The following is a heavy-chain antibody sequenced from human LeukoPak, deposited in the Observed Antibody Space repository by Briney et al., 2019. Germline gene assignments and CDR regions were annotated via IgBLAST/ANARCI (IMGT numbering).Heavy chain of an antibody. CDR2: ISSNGDST. CDR3: VREVAAAGTDNKYYFDY. Sequence: PGGSLRLSCSASGFTFSSYAMNWVRLAPGKGLEYVSAISSNGDSTYYAGSVKGRFTISRDNSKNTLYFQMSSLRAEDTAVYYCVREVAAAGTDNKYYFDYWGQGTLVTVSS. CDR1: GFTFSSYA. V-gene: IGHV3-64*05. D-gene: IGHD6-13*01. J-gene: IGHJ4*02.